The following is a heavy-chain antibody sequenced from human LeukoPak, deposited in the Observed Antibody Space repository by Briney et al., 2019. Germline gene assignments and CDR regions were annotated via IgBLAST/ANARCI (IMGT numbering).Heavy chain of an antibody. CDR1: GFIFSSYE. Sequence: GGSLRLSCAASGFIFSSYEMNWVRQAPGKGLECVSYISSSGSPIYYADSVKGRFTISRENAKNSLYLQMNSLRVGDTAVYYCAREKISCTSTSCRRYGMDVWGQGTTVTVSS. CDR2: ISSSGSPI. J-gene: IGHJ6*02. D-gene: IGHD2-2*01. CDR3: AREKISCTSTSCRRYGMDV. V-gene: IGHV3-48*03.